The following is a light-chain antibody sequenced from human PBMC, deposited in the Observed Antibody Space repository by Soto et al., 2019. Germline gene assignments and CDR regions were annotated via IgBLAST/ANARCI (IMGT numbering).Light chain of an antibody. CDR1: SSDFGGYNY. J-gene: IGLJ1*01. CDR3: TSCTSDNLYV. V-gene: IGLV2-14*03. Sequence: QSALTQPASVAGSPGQSITISCTGTSSDFGGYNYVSWYQQYPGKVPKLLIYHVSNRPSGVSNRFSGSKSGNTASLTISGLQAEDEADYFCTSCTSDNLYVFGLGPSSPS. CDR2: HVS.